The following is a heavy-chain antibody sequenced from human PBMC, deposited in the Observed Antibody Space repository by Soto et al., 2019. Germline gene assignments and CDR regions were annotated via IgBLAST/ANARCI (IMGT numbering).Heavy chain of an antibody. CDR3: ARSLQGPGAFDI. Sequence: GGSLRLSCAASGFTFSSYWMHWVRQAPGKGLVWVSRINSDGSSTTYADSVKGRFTISRDNAKNTVYLQMNSLRAEDTAVYYCARSLQGPGAFDIWGQGTMVTVSS. CDR1: GFTFSSYW. CDR2: INSDGSST. J-gene: IGHJ3*02. V-gene: IGHV3-74*03.